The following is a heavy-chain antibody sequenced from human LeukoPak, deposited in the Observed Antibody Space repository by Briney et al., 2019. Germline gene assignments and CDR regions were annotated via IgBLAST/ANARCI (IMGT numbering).Heavy chain of an antibody. CDR1: GGSISTYY. CDR2: IYYSGST. Sequence: SETLSLTCTVSGGSISTYYWSWIRQPPGKGLEWIGYIYYSGSTNYNPSLKSRVTISVDTSKNQFSLKLSSVTAADTAVYYCARGYGDHAGGRFYYYYYMDVWGKGTTVTVSS. J-gene: IGHJ6*03. V-gene: IGHV4-59*12. D-gene: IGHD4-17*01. CDR3: ARGYGDHAGGRFYYYYYMDV.